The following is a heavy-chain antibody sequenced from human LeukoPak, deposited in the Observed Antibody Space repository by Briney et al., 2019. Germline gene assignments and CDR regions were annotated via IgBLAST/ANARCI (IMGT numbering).Heavy chain of an antibody. Sequence: ASVKVSCKASGYTFTGYYMHWVRQAPGQGLEWMGWINPNSGGTNYAQKFQGRVTMTRDTSISTAYMELSRLRSDDTAVYYCASTDYGDYGRRYFDYWGQGTLVTVSS. CDR1: GYTFTGYY. V-gene: IGHV1-2*02. D-gene: IGHD4-17*01. CDR3: ASTDYGDYGRRYFDY. CDR2: INPNSGGT. J-gene: IGHJ4*02.